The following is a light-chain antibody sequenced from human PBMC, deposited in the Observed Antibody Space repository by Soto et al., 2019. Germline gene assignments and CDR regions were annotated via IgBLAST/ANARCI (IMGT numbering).Light chain of an antibody. Sequence: QSVLTQPASVSGSPGQSITISCTGTSSDVGAYKYVSWYQQHPGKAPKVMIYEVSNRPSGVSNRFSGSKSGNTASLTISGLQAEDEADYFCSSYSSSSTLFVFGTGTKVTVL. CDR2: EVS. V-gene: IGLV2-14*01. CDR3: SSYSSSSTLFV. J-gene: IGLJ1*01. CDR1: SSDVGAYKY.